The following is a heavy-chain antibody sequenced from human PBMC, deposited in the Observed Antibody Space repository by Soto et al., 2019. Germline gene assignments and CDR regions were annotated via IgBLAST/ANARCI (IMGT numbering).Heavy chain of an antibody. CDR1: GASISSVGYY. CDR2: IYYSGST. J-gene: IGHJ5*02. D-gene: IGHD7-27*01. Sequence: QVQLQESGPGLVKPSQTLSLTCTVSGASISSVGYYWSWIRQHPGKGLEWIGYIYYSGSTYYNPSXXSXVXXSVDTSKNQFSLKLSSVTAADTAVYYCATSGWFDPWGQGTLVTVSS. CDR3: ATSGWFDP. V-gene: IGHV4-31*01.